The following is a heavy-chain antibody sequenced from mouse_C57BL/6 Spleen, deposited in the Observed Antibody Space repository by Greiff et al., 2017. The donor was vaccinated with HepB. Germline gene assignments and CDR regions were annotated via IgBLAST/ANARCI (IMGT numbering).Heavy chain of an antibody. D-gene: IGHD4-1*01. CDR2: IDPSDSYT. V-gene: IGHV1-69*01. CDR3: ARILTGYYFDY. Sequence: QVQLQQPGAELVMPGASVKLSCKASGYTFTSYWMHWVKQRPGQGLEWIGEIDPSDSYTNYNQKFKGKSTLTVDKSSSTAYMQLSSLTSEDSAVYYCARILTGYYFDYWGQGTTLTVSS. CDR1: GYTFTSYW. J-gene: IGHJ2*01.